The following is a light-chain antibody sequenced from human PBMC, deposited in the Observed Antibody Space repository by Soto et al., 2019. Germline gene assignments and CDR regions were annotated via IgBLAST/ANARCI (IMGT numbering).Light chain of an antibody. CDR1: QSVTSN. Sequence: EIVMTQSPATLSVSPGERATLSCRASQSVTSNLAWYQQRPGQVPRLLIYGASTRSTGIPARFSGSGSGTESTLTITRLQSEAFAVYYCQQYNDWPRTFGQATQVEVK. V-gene: IGKV3-15*01. CDR2: GAS. J-gene: IGKJ1*01. CDR3: QQYNDWPRT.